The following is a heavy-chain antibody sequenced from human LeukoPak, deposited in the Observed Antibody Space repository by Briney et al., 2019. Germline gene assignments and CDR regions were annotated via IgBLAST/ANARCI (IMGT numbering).Heavy chain of an antibody. CDR3: ARRLGYCSGGSCYNGWFDP. V-gene: IGHV5-51*01. CDR1: GYSFTSYW. D-gene: IGHD2-15*01. CDR2: IYPGDSDT. J-gene: IGHJ5*02. Sequence: PGESLKISCKGSGYSFTSYWIGWVRQMPGKGLEWMGIIYPGDSDTRYGPSFQGQVTISADKSISTAYLQWSSLKASDTAMYYCARRLGYCSGGSCYNGWFDPWGQGTLVTVSS.